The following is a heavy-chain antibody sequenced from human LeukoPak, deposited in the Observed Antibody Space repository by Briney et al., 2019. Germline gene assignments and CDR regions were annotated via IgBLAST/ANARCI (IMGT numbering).Heavy chain of an antibody. D-gene: IGHD3-10*01. CDR3: ARSGSGSYFPFLDY. J-gene: IGHJ4*02. Sequence: PGGSLRLSCAVSGFTFSNYWMTWVRQAPGKGLEWVSVIYSGGSTYYADSVKGRFTISRDNSKNTLYLQMNSLRAEDTAVYYCARSGSGSYFPFLDYWGQGTLVTVSS. CDR2: IYSGGST. V-gene: IGHV3-53*01. CDR1: GFTFSNYW.